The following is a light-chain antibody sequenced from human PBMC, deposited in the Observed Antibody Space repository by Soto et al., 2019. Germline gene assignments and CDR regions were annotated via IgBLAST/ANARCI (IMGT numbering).Light chain of an antibody. CDR1: SSDVGSYNL. Sequence: QSALTQPASVSGSPGQSITISCTGTSSDVGSYNLVSWYQQHPGKAPKLMISEGTKRPSGVSSRFSGSKLGNTASLTISGLQSEDEADYYCCSYAGISPNWVFGGGNKLTVL. J-gene: IGLJ3*02. CDR2: EGT. V-gene: IGLV2-23*01. CDR3: CSYAGISPNWV.